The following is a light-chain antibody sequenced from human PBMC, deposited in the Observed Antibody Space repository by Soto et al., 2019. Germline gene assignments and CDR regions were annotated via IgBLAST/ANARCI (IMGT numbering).Light chain of an antibody. V-gene: IGLV2-8*01. Sequence: QSALTQPASVSGSPGQSITISCSGTSSDVGGNNYVSWYQQHPDQAPKLLIFEVNKRPSGVPDRFSASKSGNTASLTVSGLQAEDEADYYCCSYAGSNTLIFGGGTKLTVL. J-gene: IGLJ2*01. CDR1: SSDVGGNNY. CDR3: CSYAGSNTLI. CDR2: EVN.